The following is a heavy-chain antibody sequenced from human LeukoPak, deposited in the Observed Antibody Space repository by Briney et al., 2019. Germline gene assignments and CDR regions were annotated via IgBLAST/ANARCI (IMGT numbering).Heavy chain of an antibody. J-gene: IGHJ4*02. V-gene: IGHV3-30*03. CDR3: ARGYYGSGSQSLFY. CDR1: GFTFSTYG. D-gene: IGHD3-10*01. Sequence: PGGSLRLSCAASGFTFSTYGMHWVRQAPGKGLEWVALISYDGSNKYYADSVKGRFTISRDNSKNTLYLQMNSLRAEDTAVYYCARGYYGSGSQSLFYWGQGTLVTVSS. CDR2: ISYDGSNK.